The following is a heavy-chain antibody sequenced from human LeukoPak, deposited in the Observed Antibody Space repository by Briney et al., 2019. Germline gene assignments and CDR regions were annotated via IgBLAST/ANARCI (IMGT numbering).Heavy chain of an antibody. V-gene: IGHV4-61*02. Sequence: SRTLSLTCTVSGGSISSGSYYWSWIRQPAGKGLEWIGRIYTSGSTNYNPSLKSRVTISVDTSKNQFSLKLSSVTAADTAVYYCARASITIFGVAYGMDVWGQGTTVTVSS. CDR2: IYTSGST. CDR3: ARASITIFGVAYGMDV. CDR1: GGSISSGSYY. J-gene: IGHJ6*02. D-gene: IGHD3-3*01.